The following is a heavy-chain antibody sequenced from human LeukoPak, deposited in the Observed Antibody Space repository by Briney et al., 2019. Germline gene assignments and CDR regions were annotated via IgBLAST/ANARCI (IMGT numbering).Heavy chain of an antibody. CDR3: AKAPAITGTTAY. D-gene: IGHD1-7*01. CDR2: ISGSGGST. CDR1: GFTFSSYA. J-gene: IGHJ4*02. Sequence: GGSLRLSCAASGFTFSSYAMSWVRQAPGKGLEWVSAISGSGGSTYYADSVKGRFTISRDNSKNTLYLQVNSLRAEDTAVYYCAKAPAITGTTAYWGQGTLVTVSS. V-gene: IGHV3-23*01.